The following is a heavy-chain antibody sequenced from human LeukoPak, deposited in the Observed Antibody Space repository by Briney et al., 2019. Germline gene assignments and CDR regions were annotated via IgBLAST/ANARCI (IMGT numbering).Heavy chain of an antibody. CDR1: GGSISSSSYY. V-gene: IGHV4-39*07. CDR2: IYYSGST. CDR3: ARGVAATEIDYNWFDP. J-gene: IGHJ5*02. Sequence: PSETLSLTCTVSGGSISSSSYYWGWIRQPPGKGLEWIGSIYYSGSTYYNPSLKSRVTISVDTSKNQFSLKLSSVTAADTAVYYCARGVAATEIDYNWFDPWGQGTLVTVSS. D-gene: IGHD6-13*01.